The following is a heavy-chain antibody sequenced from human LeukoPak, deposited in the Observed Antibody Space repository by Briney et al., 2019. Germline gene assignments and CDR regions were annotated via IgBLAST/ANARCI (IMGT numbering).Heavy chain of an antibody. J-gene: IGHJ4*02. CDR3: VRTIGQYDY. CDR2: ISTTGGNT. D-gene: IGHD1/OR15-1a*01. CDR1: GFTFSSYA. Sequence: GVSLRLSCSASGFTFSSYALHWVRQAPGKGLEYVSAISTTGGNTYYADSVRDRFTISRDNSKNTPYLQMSSLRAEDTAVYYCVRTIGQYDYWGQGTLVTVSS. V-gene: IGHV3-64D*09.